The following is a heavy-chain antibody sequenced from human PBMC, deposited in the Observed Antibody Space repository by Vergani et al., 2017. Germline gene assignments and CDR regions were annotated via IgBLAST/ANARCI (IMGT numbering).Heavy chain of an antibody. CDR2: LFYGATA. CDR1: GDSISSRNCY. CDR3: ASEWLLPKRRWFDP. V-gene: IGHV4-39*02. J-gene: IGHJ5*02. Sequence: QVQLQESGPGLVKPSETLSLTCTVSGDSISSRNCYWGWIRQPPGKGLEWIGSLFYGATAYYNPSLESRVIISIVTSKNQFSLRLSSVTAADTAVYYCASEWLLPKRRWFDPWGQGTLVTVSS. D-gene: IGHD3-22*01.